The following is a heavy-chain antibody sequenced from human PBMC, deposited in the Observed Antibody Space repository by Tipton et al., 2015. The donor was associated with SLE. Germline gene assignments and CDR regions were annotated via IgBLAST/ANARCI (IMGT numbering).Heavy chain of an antibody. D-gene: IGHD1-26*01. CDR3: AKEGGIEGPTTARLDY. CDR1: GDSISSGAYY. V-gene: IGHV4-31*03. CDR2: IYNLGNT. Sequence: TLSLTCSVSGDSISSGAYYWGWIRQHPGKGLEWIGYIYNLGNTYYNPSLKSRLAISIDTSKNQFSLKLTSVTAADTAVYYCAKEGGIEGPTTARLDYWGQGTLVRVSS. J-gene: IGHJ4*02.